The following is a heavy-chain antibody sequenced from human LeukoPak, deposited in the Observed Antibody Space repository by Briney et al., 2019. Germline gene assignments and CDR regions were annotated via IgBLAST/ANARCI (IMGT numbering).Heavy chain of an antibody. V-gene: IGHV3-11*01. CDR1: GFTFSDYY. CDR3: ARDKGWLQLTLDY. D-gene: IGHD5-24*01. J-gene: IGHJ4*02. Sequence: GGSLRLSCAASGFTFSDYYMSWIRQAPGKGLEWVSYISSSGSSIYYADSVKGRFTISRDNAKNSLYLQMNSLRAEDTAVYYCARDKGWLQLTLDYWGQGTLVTVSS. CDR2: ISSSGSSI.